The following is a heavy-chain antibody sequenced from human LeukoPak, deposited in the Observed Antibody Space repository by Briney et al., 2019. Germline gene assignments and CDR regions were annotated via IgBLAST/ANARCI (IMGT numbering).Heavy chain of an antibody. J-gene: IGHJ4*02. CDR3: ASLVHYCSSTSCFYYFDY. Sequence: SETLSLTCTVSGGSISSYYWSWIRQPPGKGLEWIGYIYHSGSTYYNPSLKSRVTISVDRSKNQFSLKLSSVTAADTAVYYCASLVHYCSSTSCFYYFDYWGQGTLVTVSS. CDR2: IYHSGST. CDR1: GGSISSYY. V-gene: IGHV4-59*12. D-gene: IGHD2-2*01.